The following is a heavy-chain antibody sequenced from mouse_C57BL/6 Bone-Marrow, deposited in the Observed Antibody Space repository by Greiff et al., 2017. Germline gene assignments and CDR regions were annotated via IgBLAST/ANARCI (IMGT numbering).Heavy chain of an antibody. CDR2: IYPGSGST. D-gene: IGHD2-5*01. Sequence: QVQLQQPGAELVKPGASVKMSCKASGYTFTSYWITWVKQRPGQGLEWLGDIYPGSGSTNYNEKFKSKATLTVDTSSSTAYMQLSSLTSEASAVYYCARPYYSNYWYFDVWGTGTTVTVSS. V-gene: IGHV1-55*01. CDR3: ARPYYSNYWYFDV. J-gene: IGHJ1*03. CDR1: GYTFTSYW.